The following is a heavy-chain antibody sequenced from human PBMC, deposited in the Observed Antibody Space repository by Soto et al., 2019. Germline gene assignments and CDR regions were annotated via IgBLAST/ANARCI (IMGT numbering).Heavy chain of an antibody. Sequence: EVPLLESGGGLVKPGRSLRLSCAASGFTFISYSMNWGRQPPGNGLEWVSSINYKSQLDYAYSVKCRFTIPRDNAKNSLYLQTTSLSAEYTALYFCARVLIYASYYYYMAVWGIGTTVTVSS. V-gene: IGHV3-21*01. CDR1: GFTFISYS. D-gene: IGHD3-10*01. CDR2: INYKSQL. J-gene: IGHJ6*03. CDR3: ARVLIYASYYYYMAV.